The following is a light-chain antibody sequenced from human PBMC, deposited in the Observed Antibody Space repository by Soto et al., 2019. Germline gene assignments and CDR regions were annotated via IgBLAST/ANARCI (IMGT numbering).Light chain of an antibody. CDR3: QQYGSSPRYT. CDR2: GAS. V-gene: IGKV3-20*01. Sequence: EIVLTQSPGTLSLSPGERATLSCRASQSVSSSYLAWYQQKPGQAPRLLIYGASSRATGIPDRFSGSGSGTDLTLTISSLEPEHFAVYYCQQYGSSPRYTFGQGTKLEIK. CDR1: QSVSSSY. J-gene: IGKJ2*01.